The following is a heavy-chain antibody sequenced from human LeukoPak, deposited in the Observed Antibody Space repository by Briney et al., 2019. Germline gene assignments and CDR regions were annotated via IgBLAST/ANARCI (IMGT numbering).Heavy chain of an antibody. J-gene: IGHJ4*02. V-gene: IGHV3-23*01. CDR2: ISVSGST. D-gene: IGHD3-9*01. CDR3: AKDQGLIRYFDWLFHHFDY. CDR1: GFTFRSYA. Sequence: GGSLRLSCAASGFTFRSYAMSWVHQAPGKGLEWVSGISVSGSTYYADSVKGRFTISRDNSKNTLYLQMNSLRAEDTAVYYCAKDQGLIRYFDWLFHHFDYWGQGTLVTVSS.